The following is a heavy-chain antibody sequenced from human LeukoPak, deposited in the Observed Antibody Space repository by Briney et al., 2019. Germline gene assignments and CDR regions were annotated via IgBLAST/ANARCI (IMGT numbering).Heavy chain of an antibody. CDR3: ARGVLGYSSIFHRYYFDY. V-gene: IGHV4-34*01. CDR1: GGSFSGYY. Sequence: SETLSLTCAVYGGSFSGYYWSWIRQPPGKGLEWIGEINHSGSTNYNPSLKSRVTISVDTSKNQFSLKLSSVTAADTAVYYCARGVLGYSSIFHRYYFDYWGQGTLVTVSS. J-gene: IGHJ4*02. D-gene: IGHD5-18*01. CDR2: INHSGST.